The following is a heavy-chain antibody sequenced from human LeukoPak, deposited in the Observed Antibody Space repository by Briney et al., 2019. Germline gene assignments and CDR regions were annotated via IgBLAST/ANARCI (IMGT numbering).Heavy chain of an antibody. CDR1: GGSISSGSYY. CDR2: IYTSGSI. Sequence: PSQTLSLTCTVSGGSISSGSYYWSWIRQPAGKGLEWIGRIYTSGSINYNPSLKSRVTISVDTSKNQFSLKLSSVTAADTAVYYCAREFRYDSSGYYFDYWGQGTLVTVSS. V-gene: IGHV4-61*02. D-gene: IGHD3-22*01. J-gene: IGHJ4*02. CDR3: AREFRYDSSGYYFDY.